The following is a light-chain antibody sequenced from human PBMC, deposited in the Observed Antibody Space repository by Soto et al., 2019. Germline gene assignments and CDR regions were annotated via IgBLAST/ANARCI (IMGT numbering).Light chain of an antibody. Sequence: ENVLTQSPATLSLSPGERATLSCRASQSVSSYLAWYQQKPGQAPRLLIYDASNRATGIPARFSGSGSGTDFTLTSSSLEPEDFAVYYCQHRSNWPRLTFGGGTKVEIK. J-gene: IGKJ4*01. CDR3: QHRSNWPRLT. CDR1: QSVSSY. V-gene: IGKV3-11*01. CDR2: DAS.